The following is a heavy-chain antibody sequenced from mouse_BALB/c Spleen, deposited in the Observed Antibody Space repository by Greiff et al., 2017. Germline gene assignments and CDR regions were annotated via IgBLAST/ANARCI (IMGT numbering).Heavy chain of an antibody. CDR2: IWAGGSA. D-gene: IGHD1-2*01. CDR3: AKVPHYYGRNYYAIDY. J-gene: IGHJ4*01. Sequence: QVQLKESGPGLVAPSQCLSMSCTVSGFSLTSYVVHWVRQPPGQGLEWLGVIWAGGSANYNSALMSRLSISKENSKNQAFLKMNSLQTDDTAMYYRAKVPHYYGRNYYAIDYWGQGTTVTVAS. CDR1: GFSLTSYV. V-gene: IGHV2-9*02.